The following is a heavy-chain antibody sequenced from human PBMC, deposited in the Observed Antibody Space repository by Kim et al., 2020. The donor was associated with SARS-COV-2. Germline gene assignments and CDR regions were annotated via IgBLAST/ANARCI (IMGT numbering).Heavy chain of an antibody. Sequence: SVKVSCKASGGTFSSYAISWVRQAPGQGLEWMGGIIPIFGTANYAQKFQGRVTITADESTSIAYMELSSLRSEDTAVYYCARSESGGMVRGVRRDYYYYYGMDVWGQGTTVTVSS. J-gene: IGHJ6*02. D-gene: IGHD3-10*01. V-gene: IGHV1-69*13. CDR2: IIPIFGTA. CDR1: GGTFSSYA. CDR3: ARSESGGMVRGVRRDYYYYYGMDV.